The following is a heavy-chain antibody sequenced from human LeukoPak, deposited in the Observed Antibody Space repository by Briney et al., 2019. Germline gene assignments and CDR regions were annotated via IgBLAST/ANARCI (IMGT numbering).Heavy chain of an antibody. V-gene: IGHV4-59*08. CDR3: VSPRGFSYGYFDY. CDR1: GGSISSYY. D-gene: IGHD5-18*01. Sequence: PSETLSLTCTVSGGSISSYYWSWIRQPPGKGLEWIGYIYYSGSTNYKPSLKSRVTISADTSKNQFSLTLGSVSATDTAVYYCVSPRGFSYGYFDYWGQGTLVTVSS. CDR2: IYYSGST. J-gene: IGHJ4*02.